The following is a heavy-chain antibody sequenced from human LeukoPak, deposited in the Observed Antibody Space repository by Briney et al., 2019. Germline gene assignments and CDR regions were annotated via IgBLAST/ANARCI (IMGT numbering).Heavy chain of an antibody. CDR2: IYYSGST. CDR3: ASIHLSSSAYFDY. Sequence: SETLSLTCTVSGGSISSSGYYWGWIRQPPGKGLEWIGSIYYSGSTYYNPSLKSRVTISVDTSKNQFSLKLSSVTAADTAVYYCASIHLSSSAYFDYWGQGTLVTVSS. V-gene: IGHV4-39*01. J-gene: IGHJ4*02. D-gene: IGHD6-13*01. CDR1: GGSISSSGYY.